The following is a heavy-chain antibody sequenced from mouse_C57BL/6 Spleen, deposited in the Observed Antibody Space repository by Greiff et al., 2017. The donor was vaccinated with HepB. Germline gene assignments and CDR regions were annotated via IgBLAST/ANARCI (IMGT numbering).Heavy chain of an antibody. V-gene: IGHV14-3*01. CDR3: ASLYYYGSSYGYFDV. CDR1: GFNIKNTY. D-gene: IGHD1-1*01. J-gene: IGHJ1*03. CDR2: IDPANGNT. Sequence: EVQRVESVAELVRPGASVKLSCTASGFNIKNTYMHWVKQRPEQGLEWIGRIDPANGNTKYAPKFQGKATITADTSSNTAYLQLSSLTSEDTAIYYCASLYYYGSSYGYFDVWGTGTTVTVSS.